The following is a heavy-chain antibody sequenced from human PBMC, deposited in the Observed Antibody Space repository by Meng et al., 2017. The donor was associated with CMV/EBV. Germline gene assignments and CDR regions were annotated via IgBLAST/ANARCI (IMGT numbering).Heavy chain of an antibody. CDR1: GYSISSSNW. D-gene: IGHD6-13*01. Sequence: SCAVSGYSISSSNWWGWIRQPPRKGLEWIGYIYYRGSIYYNPSLKSRVTMSVDTSKNQFSLKLNSVTAVDTAVYYCARSNGYSSSWYYFDYWGQGTLVTVSS. CDR3: ARSNGYSSSWYYFDY. CDR2: IYYRGSI. J-gene: IGHJ4*02. V-gene: IGHV4-28*02.